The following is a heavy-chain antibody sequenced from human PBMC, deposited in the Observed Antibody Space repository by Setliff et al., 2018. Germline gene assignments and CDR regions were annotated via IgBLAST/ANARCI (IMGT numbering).Heavy chain of an antibody. CDR1: GDSISSGDYF. Sequence: SETLSLTCTVSGDSISSGDYFWSWIRQPPGKGLEWIAYIYHSGSAYYNPSLKSRVTMSVDTSKNQFSLHLTSVTAADTAVYYCARSFSRREKFLLDYWGRGALVTVSS. J-gene: IGHJ4*02. V-gene: IGHV4-30-4*08. CDR3: ARSFSRREKFLLDY. CDR2: IYHSGSA.